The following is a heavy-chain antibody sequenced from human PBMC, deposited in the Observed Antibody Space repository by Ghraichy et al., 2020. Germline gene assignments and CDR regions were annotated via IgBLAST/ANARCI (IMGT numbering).Heavy chain of an antibody. V-gene: IGHV1-18*01. J-gene: IGHJ5*02. CDR3: ARQSTVTSWKNWFDP. CDR2: ISAYNGNT. D-gene: IGHD4-17*01. CDR1: GYTFTSYG. Sequence: ASVKVSCKASGYTFTSYGISWVRQAPGQGLEWMGWISAYNGNTNYAQKLQGRVTMTTDTSTSTAYMELRSLRSDDTAVYYCARQSTVTSWKNWFDPWGQGTLVTVSS.